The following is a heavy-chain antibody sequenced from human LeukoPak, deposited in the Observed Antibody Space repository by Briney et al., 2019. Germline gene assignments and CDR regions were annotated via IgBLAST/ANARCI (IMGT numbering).Heavy chain of an antibody. Sequence: ASVKVSCKASGYTFTGYYMHWVRQAPGQGLEWMGWINPNSGGTNYAQKFQGRVTMTRDTSISTAYMELSRLRSDDTAVYYCAKDRMLFGAFDIWGQGIMVTVSS. D-gene: IGHD2-21*01. CDR2: INPNSGGT. CDR3: AKDRMLFGAFDI. J-gene: IGHJ3*02. V-gene: IGHV1-2*02. CDR1: GYTFTGYY.